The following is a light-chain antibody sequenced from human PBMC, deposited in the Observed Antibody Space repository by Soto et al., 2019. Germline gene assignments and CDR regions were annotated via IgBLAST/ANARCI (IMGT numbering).Light chain of an antibody. CDR2: GAS. V-gene: IGKV3-15*01. Sequence: EIVMTQSPATLSVSPGERATLSCRASQSVSSNLAWYQQKPGQAPRLLIYGASTRATGIPARFSGSGSGTGFTLTISSLQSEDFAVYYCQQYNNWPPFTFGQGTKV. CDR1: QSVSSN. J-gene: IGKJ1*01. CDR3: QQYNNWPPFT.